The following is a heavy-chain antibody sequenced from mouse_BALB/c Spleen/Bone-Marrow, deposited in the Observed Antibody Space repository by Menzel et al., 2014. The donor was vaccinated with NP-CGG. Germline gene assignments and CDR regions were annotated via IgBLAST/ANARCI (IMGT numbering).Heavy chain of an antibody. V-gene: IGHV14-3*02. CDR3: ARMITAY. CDR1: GFNIKDTY. CDR2: IDPANGNT. D-gene: IGHD2-4*01. J-gene: IGHJ3*01. Sequence: VHVKESGAELVKPGASVKLSCTASGFNIKDTYMHWVGQRPEQGLEWIGRIDPANGNTKYDPKFQGKATITADTSSNTAYLQLSSLTSEDTAVYYCARMITAYWGQGTLVTVSA.